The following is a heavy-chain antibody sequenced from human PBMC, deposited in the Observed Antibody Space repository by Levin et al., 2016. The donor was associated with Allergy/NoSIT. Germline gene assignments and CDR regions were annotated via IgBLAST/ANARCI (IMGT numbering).Heavy chain of an antibody. CDR2: IKQDGSEK. Sequence: WIRQPPGKGLEWVANIKQDGSEKYYVDSVKGRFTISRDNAKNSLYLQMNSLRAEDTAVYYCARLTRNKYSSGSIWFDPWGQGTLVTVS. D-gene: IGHD6-19*01. CDR3: ARLTRNKYSSGSIWFDP. J-gene: IGHJ5*02. V-gene: IGHV3-7*03.